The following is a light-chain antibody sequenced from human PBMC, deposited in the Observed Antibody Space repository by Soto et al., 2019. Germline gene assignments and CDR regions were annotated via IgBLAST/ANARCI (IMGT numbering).Light chain of an antibody. CDR2: GAS. CDR3: QQYNNWPQT. Sequence: LTPSPDTLSVSPGEGATLSCLASQNVATNLAWYQQRPGQAPRLLIYGASKRAIGLPARFSGSGSGTEFTLTITSLQSEDFAVYYCQQYNNWPQTFGQGTKVDI. V-gene: IGKV3-15*01. CDR1: QNVATN. J-gene: IGKJ1*01.